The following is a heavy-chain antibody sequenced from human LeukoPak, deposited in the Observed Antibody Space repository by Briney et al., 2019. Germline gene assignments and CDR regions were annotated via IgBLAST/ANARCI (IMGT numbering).Heavy chain of an antibody. D-gene: IGHD5-18*01. CDR3: ARGGYTAMVYYGMDV. CDR1: GFTFSSYW. V-gene: IGHV3-7*01. CDR2: IKQDGSEK. Sequence: GGSLRLSCAASGFTFSSYWMSWVRQAPGKGLEWVANIKQDGSEKYYVDSVKGRFTISRDNAKNSLYLQMNSLRAEDTAVYYCARGGYTAMVYYGMDVWGQGTTVTVSS. J-gene: IGHJ6*02.